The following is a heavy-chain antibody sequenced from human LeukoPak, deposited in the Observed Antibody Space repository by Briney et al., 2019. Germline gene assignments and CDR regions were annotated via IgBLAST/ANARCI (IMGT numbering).Heavy chain of an antibody. V-gene: IGHV3-15*01. CDR2: IRSKTSGGTT. CDR3: NTFNWNSPFDY. Sequence: GGSLRLSCTASGFTFSDAWVTWVRQAPGKGLEWVGRIRSKTSGGTTDYAAPVNSRFTISRDDPKNTIFLQMNSLKTEDTAVYYCNTFNWNSPFDYWGQGTLVTVSS. J-gene: IGHJ4*02. CDR1: GFTFSDAW. D-gene: IGHD1-20*01.